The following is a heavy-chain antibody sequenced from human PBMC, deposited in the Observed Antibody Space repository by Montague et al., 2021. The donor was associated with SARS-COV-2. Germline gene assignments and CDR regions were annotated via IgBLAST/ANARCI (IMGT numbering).Heavy chain of an antibody. J-gene: IGHJ4*02. CDR3: ASERIYGSGSYYYQFLLVGY. D-gene: IGHD3-10*01. CDR1: GGSISSSSYY. CDR2: IYYSGST. Sequence: SETLSLTCTVSGGSISSSSYYWGWIRQPPGKGLEWIGSIYYSGSTYYNPSLKSRVTISVDTSKNQFSLKLSSVTAADTAVYYCASERIYGSGSYYYQFLLVGYWGQGTLVTVSS. V-gene: IGHV4-39*01.